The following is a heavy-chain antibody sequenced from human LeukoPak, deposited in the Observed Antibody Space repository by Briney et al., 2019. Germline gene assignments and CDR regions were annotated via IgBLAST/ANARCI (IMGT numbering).Heavy chain of an antibody. V-gene: IGHV3-7*01. Sequence: GGSLRLSCAASGFTFSSYWMSWVRQAPGKGLEWVANIKQDGSEKYYVDSVKGRFTISRDNAKNSLYLQMNSLRAEDTAVYYCARVSRLGWYEEGYYFDYWGQGTLVTVSS. CDR2: IKQDGSEK. CDR3: ARVSRLGWYEEGYYFDY. CDR1: GFTFSSYW. D-gene: IGHD6-19*01. J-gene: IGHJ4*02.